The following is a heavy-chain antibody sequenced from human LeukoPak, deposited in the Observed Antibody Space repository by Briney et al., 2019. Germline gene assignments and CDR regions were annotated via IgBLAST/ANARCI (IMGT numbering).Heavy chain of an antibody. CDR2: ISSSGGST. V-gene: IGHV3-64D*06. CDR3: VKPKTCSSTSCYDPFDC. D-gene: IGHD2-2*01. Sequence: QPGGSLRLSCSASGFTFSSYAMHWVRQAPGKGLEYVSVISSSGGSTYYADSVRARFTISRDNSKNTLYLQMSSLRAEDTAVYYCVKPKTCSSTSCYDPFDCWGQGTLVTVSS. CDR1: GFTFSSYA. J-gene: IGHJ4*02.